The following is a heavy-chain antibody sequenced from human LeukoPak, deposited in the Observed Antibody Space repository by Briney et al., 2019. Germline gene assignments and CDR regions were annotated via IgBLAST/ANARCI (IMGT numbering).Heavy chain of an antibody. CDR3: ARGPRTMGAFDI. Sequence: SETLSFTCTVSGGSISSGGYYWSWIRQPPGKGLEWIGYIYHSGSTYYNPSLKSRVTISVDRSKNQFSLKLSSVTAADTAVYYCARGPRTMGAFDIWGQGTMVTVSS. CDR2: IYHSGST. CDR1: GGSISSGGYY. J-gene: IGHJ3*02. V-gene: IGHV4-30-2*01. D-gene: IGHD3-10*01.